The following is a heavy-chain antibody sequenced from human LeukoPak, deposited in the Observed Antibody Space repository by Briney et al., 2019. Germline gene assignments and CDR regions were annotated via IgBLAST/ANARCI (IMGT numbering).Heavy chain of an antibody. J-gene: IGHJ4*02. D-gene: IGHD2-2*01. CDR1: GYTFTGYY. CDR2: INPNSGGT. V-gene: IGHV1-2*06. Sequence: GASVKVSCKASGYTFTGYYMHWVRQAPGQGLEWMGRINPNSGGTNYAQKLQGRVTMTRDTSISTAYMELSRLRSDDTAVYYCARLLGYCSSTSCYDDYWGQGTLVTVSS. CDR3: ARLLGYCSSTSCYDDY.